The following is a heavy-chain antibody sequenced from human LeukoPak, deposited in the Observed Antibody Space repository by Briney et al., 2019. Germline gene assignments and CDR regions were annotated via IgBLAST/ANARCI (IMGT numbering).Heavy chain of an antibody. V-gene: IGHV4-4*07. CDR1: GGSISSYY. D-gene: IGHD6-19*01. J-gene: IGHJ6*03. CDR2: IYTSGST. CDR3: ARDVSSGWYYDYYMDV. Sequence: SETLSLTCTVSGGSISSYYWSWIRQPAGKGLEWIGRIYTSGSTNYNPSLKSRVTMSVDTSKNQFSLKLSSVTAADTAVYYCARDVSSGWYYDYYMDVWGKGTTVTVSS.